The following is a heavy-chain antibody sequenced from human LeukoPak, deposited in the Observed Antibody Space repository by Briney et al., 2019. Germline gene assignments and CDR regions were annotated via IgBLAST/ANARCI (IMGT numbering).Heavy chain of an antibody. V-gene: IGHV3-15*01. CDR2: IKCKRNGGTT. D-gene: IGHD4-17*01. J-gene: IGHJ4*02. CDR3: STHSYGVPTPFEY. CDR1: GFTFHNAW. Sequence: SGGSLRLSCVASGFTFHNAWMSWVRQAPGKGLEWVGRIKCKRNGGTTDYAAPVKGRFTVSRDDSTNTLFLQMTSLKADDTGLYYCSTHSYGVPTPFEYWGQGSLVTVSS.